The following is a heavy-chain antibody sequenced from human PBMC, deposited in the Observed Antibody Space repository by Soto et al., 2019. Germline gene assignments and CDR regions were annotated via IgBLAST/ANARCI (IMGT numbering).Heavy chain of an antibody. CDR1: GYTVTSYD. J-gene: IGHJ6*02. V-gene: IGHV1-8*01. CDR2: MNPNSGNT. D-gene: IGHD3-3*01. Sequence: ASVKVSCKASGYTVTSYDINWVRQATGQGLEWMGLMNPNSGNTGYAQKFQGRVTMTRNTSISTAYMELSSLRSEDTAVYYCARAHRWGYDFCSGYTPWDSYYYYGMDVWGQGTTVTVSS. CDR3: ARAHRWGYDFCSGYTPWDSYYYYGMDV.